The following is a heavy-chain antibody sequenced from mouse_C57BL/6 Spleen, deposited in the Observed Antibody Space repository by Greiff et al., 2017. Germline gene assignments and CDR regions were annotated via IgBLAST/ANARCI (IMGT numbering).Heavy chain of an antibody. CDR1: GYTFTSYW. Sequence: QVQLQQPGAELVMPGASVKLSCKASGYTFTSYWMHWVKQRPGQGLEWIGEIDPSDSSTNYNQKFKGKSTLTVDKSSSTAYMQLSSLTSEDSAVYYCARSTVVATRYFDYWGQGTTLTVSS. D-gene: IGHD1-1*01. J-gene: IGHJ2*01. V-gene: IGHV1-69*01. CDR2: IDPSDSST. CDR3: ARSTVVATRYFDY.